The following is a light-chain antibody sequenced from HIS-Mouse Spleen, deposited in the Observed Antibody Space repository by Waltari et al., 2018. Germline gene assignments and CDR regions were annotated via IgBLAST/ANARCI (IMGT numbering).Light chain of an antibody. CDR3: GSYTSSSTRV. V-gene: IGLV2-14*03. CDR2: DVS. CDR1: SSDVGGYNY. Sequence: QPASVSGSPGQSITISCTGTSSDVGGYNYVSWYQQHPGKAPKLMIYDVSNRPSGVSNRFSGSKSGNTASLTISGLQAEDEADYYCGSYTSSSTRVFGGGTKLTVL. J-gene: IGLJ3*02.